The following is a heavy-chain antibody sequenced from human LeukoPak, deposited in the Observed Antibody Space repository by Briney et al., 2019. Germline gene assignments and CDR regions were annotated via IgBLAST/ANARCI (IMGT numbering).Heavy chain of an antibody. D-gene: IGHD6-19*01. V-gene: IGHV3-74*01. CDR1: GFTFSSYW. J-gene: IGHJ4*02. Sequence: GGSLRLSCAASGFTFSSYWMHWVRQAAGKGLVWVSRINSDGSSTSYADSVKGRLIISRDNAKNTLYLQMNSLRAEDAAVYYCAKGRTEAGTLELDYWGQGTLVTVSS. CDR3: AKGRTEAGTLELDY. CDR2: INSDGSST.